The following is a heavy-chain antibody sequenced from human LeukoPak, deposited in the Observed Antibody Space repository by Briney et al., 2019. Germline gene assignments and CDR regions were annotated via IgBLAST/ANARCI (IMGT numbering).Heavy chain of an antibody. CDR2: ISYDGSNK. V-gene: IGHV3-30*14. CDR1: GFTFSNYA. J-gene: IGHJ6*03. D-gene: IGHD3-3*01. CDR3: AREVRFLEWLPFDPSSVGYYMDV. Sequence: GGSLRLSCAASGFTFSNYAMHWVRQAPGKGLEWVAVISYDGSNKYYGDSVKGRFTISRDNSKNTLYLQMNSLRAEDTAVYYCAREVRFLEWLPFDPSSVGYYMDVWGKGTTVTVSS.